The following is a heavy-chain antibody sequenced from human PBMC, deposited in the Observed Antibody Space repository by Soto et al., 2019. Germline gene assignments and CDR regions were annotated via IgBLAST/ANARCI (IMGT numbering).Heavy chain of an antibody. J-gene: IGHJ4*02. D-gene: IGHD3-10*01. Sequence: GGSLRLSCAASGFTFSSYAMSWVRQAPGKGLEWVSAISGSGGSTYYADSVKGRFTISRDNSKNTLYLQMNSLRAEDTAVYYRARDGNYGSGSYEWGQGTLVTVSS. CDR3: ARDGNYGSGSYE. V-gene: IGHV3-23*01. CDR1: GFTFSSYA. CDR2: ISGSGGST.